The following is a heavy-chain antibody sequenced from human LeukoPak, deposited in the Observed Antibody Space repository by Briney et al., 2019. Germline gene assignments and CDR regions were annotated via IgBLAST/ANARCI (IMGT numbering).Heavy chain of an antibody. D-gene: IGHD5-12*01. J-gene: IGHJ5*02. CDR1: GFTFSGYA. Sequence: GGSLKVSCEASGFTFSGYAMNWVRQAPGKGLEWVSAISASGGGTYYAHTVKGRVTISRDTSISTLYLQMNSLRAEDTAVYYCAKDPPGPRKVATTTVNCCDPWGQGTLVTVSS. CDR3: AKDPPGPRKVATTTVNCCDP. CDR2: ISASGGGT. V-gene: IGHV3-23*01.